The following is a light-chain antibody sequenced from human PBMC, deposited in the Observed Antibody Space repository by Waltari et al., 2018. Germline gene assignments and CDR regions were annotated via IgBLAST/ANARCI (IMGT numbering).Light chain of an antibody. CDR3: QVWDSDAGQPL. J-gene: IGLJ2*01. Sequence: SYFVTQSPSVSVTPGQTASFSCGGYYIEKKSVPWYQQKPGQAPMLVITYDDDRPPGIPQRFSGSNSGNAAILTISRVEAGDEADYYCQVWDSDAGQPLFGGGTKLTV. CDR1: YIEKKS. V-gene: IGLV3-21*01. CDR2: YDD.